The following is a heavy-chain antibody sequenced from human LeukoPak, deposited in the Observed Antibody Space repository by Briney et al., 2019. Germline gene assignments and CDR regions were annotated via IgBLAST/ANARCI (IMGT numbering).Heavy chain of an antibody. V-gene: IGHV3-11*04. J-gene: IGHJ5*02. Sequence: GGSLRLSCAASGFTVSDNYMSWVRQAPGKGLEWIADITISGHTKNYADSVKGRFTISRDNAGTSLYLQMNSLRVEDTGVYYCARGDPHADLWGQGTLVTVSS. CDR2: ITISGHTK. CDR1: GFTVSDNY. CDR3: ARGDPHADL.